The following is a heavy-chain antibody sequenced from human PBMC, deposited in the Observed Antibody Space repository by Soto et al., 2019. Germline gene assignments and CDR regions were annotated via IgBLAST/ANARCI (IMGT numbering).Heavy chain of an antibody. D-gene: IGHD5-12*01. V-gene: IGHV4-34*01. J-gene: IGHJ4*02. CDR3: ARGVVATTYDY. Sequence: SETLSLTCAVYGGSFSGYYWSWIRQPPGKGLEWIGEINHSGSTNYNPSLKSRVTISVDTSKNQFSLKLSSVTAADTAVYYCARGVVATTYDYWGQGTLVTVSS. CDR1: GGSFSGYY. CDR2: INHSGST.